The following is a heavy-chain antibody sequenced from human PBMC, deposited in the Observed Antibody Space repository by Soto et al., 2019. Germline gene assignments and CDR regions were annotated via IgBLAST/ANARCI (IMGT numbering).Heavy chain of an antibody. D-gene: IGHD6-19*01. V-gene: IGHV1-69*13. CDR3: ARDDIAVAGIYYYGMDV. J-gene: IGHJ6*02. CDR1: GGTFSSYA. CDR2: IIPIFGTA. Sequence: SVKVSCKASGGTFSSYAISWVRQAPGQGLEWMGGIIPIFGTANYAQKFQGRVTITADESTSTAYMELSSLRSEDTAVYYCARDDIAVAGIYYYGMDVWGQGTTVTVSS.